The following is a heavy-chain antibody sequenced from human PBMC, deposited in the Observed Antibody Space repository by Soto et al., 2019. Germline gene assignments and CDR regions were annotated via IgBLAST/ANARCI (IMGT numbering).Heavy chain of an antibody. Sequence: EVQLVESGGGLVKPGGSLRLSCETSGFTFSAYSMNWVRQAPGRGLEFVSSITSNNIYYADSVRGRFTISRENAKNSLYLQMTSLREDDTAVYYCARPDRIFYYMDVWGKGTTVTVSS. CDR3: ARPDRIFYYMDV. CDR1: GFTFSAYS. V-gene: IGHV3-21*01. CDR2: ITSNNI. J-gene: IGHJ6*03.